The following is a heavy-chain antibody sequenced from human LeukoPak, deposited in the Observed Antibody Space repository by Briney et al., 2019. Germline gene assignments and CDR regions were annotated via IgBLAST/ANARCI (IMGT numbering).Heavy chain of an antibody. J-gene: IGHJ4*02. Sequence: PSETLSLTCTVSGGSISSYYWSWIRQPPGKGLGWLGYIYYSGSTNYNPSLKSRVTISVDTSKNQFTLKLSSVTAADTAVYYCARGRYGWLPFDYWGQGTLVTVSS. CDR3: ARGRYGWLPFDY. CDR2: IYYSGST. CDR1: GGSISSYY. V-gene: IGHV4-59*01. D-gene: IGHD3-16*01.